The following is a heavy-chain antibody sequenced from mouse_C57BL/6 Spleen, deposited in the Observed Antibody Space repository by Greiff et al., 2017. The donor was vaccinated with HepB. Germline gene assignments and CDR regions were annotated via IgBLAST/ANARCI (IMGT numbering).Heavy chain of an antibody. CDR1: GYSFTDYN. CDR3: ARAGFITTVVDPFAY. D-gene: IGHD1-1*01. V-gene: IGHV1-39*01. J-gene: IGHJ3*01. CDR2: INPNYGTT. Sequence: EVNLVESGPELVKPGASVKISCKASGYSFTDYNMNWVKQSNGKSLEWIGVINPNYGTTSYNQKFKGKATLTVDQSSSTAYMQLNSLTSEDSAVYYCARAGFITTVVDPFAYWGQGTLVTVSA.